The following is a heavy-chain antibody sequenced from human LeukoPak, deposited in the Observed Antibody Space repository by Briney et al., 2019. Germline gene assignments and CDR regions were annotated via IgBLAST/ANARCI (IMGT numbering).Heavy chain of an antibody. J-gene: IGHJ4*02. CDR1: GGSISSSSYY. CDR3: ARDRMVRGVFNY. Sequence: SSETLSLTCTVSGGSISSSSYYWGWIRQPPGKGLEWIGSIYYSGSTYYNPSLKSRVTISVDTSKNQFSLKLSSVTAADTAVYYCARDRMVRGVFNYWGQGTLVTVSS. V-gene: IGHV4-39*07. D-gene: IGHD3-10*01. CDR2: IYYSGST.